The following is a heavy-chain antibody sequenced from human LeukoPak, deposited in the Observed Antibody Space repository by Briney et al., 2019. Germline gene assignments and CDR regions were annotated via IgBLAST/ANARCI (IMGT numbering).Heavy chain of an antibody. CDR1: GGTFSSYA. V-gene: IGHV1-69*01. CDR3: ARGQHCSSTSCYEGGLDYYYYYGMDV. Sequence: GASVKVSCKASGGTFSSYAISWVRQAPGQGLEWMGGIIPIFGTANYAQKFQGRVTITADESTSTAYMELSSLRSEDTAVYYCARGQHCSSTSCYEGGLDYYYYYGMDVWGKGTTVTVSS. J-gene: IGHJ6*04. D-gene: IGHD2-2*01. CDR2: IIPIFGTA.